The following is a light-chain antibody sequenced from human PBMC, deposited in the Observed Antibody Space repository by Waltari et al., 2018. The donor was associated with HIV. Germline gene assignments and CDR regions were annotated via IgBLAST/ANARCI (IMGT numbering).Light chain of an antibody. Sequence: VITQSPATLSVSPGERATLSCRASQSISSNLDWYQQTTGQVHRLLIYGASTRATGIPARFSGSGSGTEFTLTISSLQSEDFAVYYCQQYNAWPLFGQGTKLEIK. CDR2: GAS. V-gene: IGKV3-15*01. CDR1: QSISSN. CDR3: QQYNAWPL. J-gene: IGKJ2*01.